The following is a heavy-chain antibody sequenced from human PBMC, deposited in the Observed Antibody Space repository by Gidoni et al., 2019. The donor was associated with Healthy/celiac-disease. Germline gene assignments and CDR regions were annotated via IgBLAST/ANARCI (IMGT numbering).Heavy chain of an antibody. Sequence: EVQLLESGGGLVQPGGSLRLSCAASGFTFSSFAMSWVRQAPGTGLEWFAAISGSGGSTYYADPVKGRFTISRDNSKNTLYLQMNSLRAEDTAVYYCAKFFPAASTSPPYFDYWGQGTLVTVSS. CDR2: ISGSGGST. V-gene: IGHV3-23*01. D-gene: IGHD2-2*01. CDR3: AKFFPAASTSPPYFDY. CDR1: GFTFSSFA. J-gene: IGHJ4*02.